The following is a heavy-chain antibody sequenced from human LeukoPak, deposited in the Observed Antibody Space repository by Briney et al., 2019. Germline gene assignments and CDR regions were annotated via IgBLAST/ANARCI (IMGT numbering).Heavy chain of an antibody. CDR3: ARRTPITMVRGVIPLYYFDY. CDR1: GFTFSSYW. Sequence: GGSLRLSCAVSGFTFSSYWMSWVRQAPGKGLEWVANLKQDGSEKYYVDSVKGRFTISRDNAKNSLYLQMNSLRAEDTAVYYCARRTPITMVRGVIPLYYFDYWGQGTLVTVSS. J-gene: IGHJ4*02. V-gene: IGHV3-7*04. D-gene: IGHD3-10*01. CDR2: LKQDGSEK.